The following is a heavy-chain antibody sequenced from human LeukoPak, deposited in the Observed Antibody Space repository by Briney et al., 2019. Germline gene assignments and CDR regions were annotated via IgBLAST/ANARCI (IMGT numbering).Heavy chain of an antibody. Sequence: GSLRLSCAASGFTFSSYAMSWVRQAPGKGLEWVSTISGSGGSTYYADSVKGRFTISRDNSKNTLYLQMNSLRAEDTAVYYCAKDPIYCSSTSCYTDNWFGPWGQGTLVTVSS. J-gene: IGHJ5*02. D-gene: IGHD2-2*02. CDR2: ISGSGGST. V-gene: IGHV3-23*01. CDR3: AKDPIYCSSTSCYTDNWFGP. CDR1: GFTFSSYA.